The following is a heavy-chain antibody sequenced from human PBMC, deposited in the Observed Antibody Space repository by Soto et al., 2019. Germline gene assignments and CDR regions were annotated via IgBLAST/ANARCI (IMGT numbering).Heavy chain of an antibody. V-gene: IGHV3-30-3*01. Sequence: QVQLVESGGGVVQPGRSLRLSCAASGFTFSSYAMHWVRQAPGKGLEWVAVISYDGSNKYYADSVKGRFTISRDNSKNTLYLQMNSLRAEDTAVYYCARAPGGHGDYWGQGTLVTVSS. CDR1: GFTFSSYA. D-gene: IGHD2-8*02. CDR2: ISYDGSNK. CDR3: ARAPGGHGDY. J-gene: IGHJ4*02.